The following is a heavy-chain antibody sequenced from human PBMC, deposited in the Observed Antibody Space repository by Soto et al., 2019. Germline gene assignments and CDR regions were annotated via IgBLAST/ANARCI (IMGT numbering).Heavy chain of an antibody. CDR1: GYTFTSYA. J-gene: IGHJ6*03. D-gene: IGHD2-8*01. CDR3: ARMVYAIAYYYYYMDV. CDR2: INANSGNT. Sequence: ASVKVSCKASGYTFTSYAMHWVRQAPGQRLEWMGWINANSGNTNYAQKFQGRVTMTRNTSISTAYMELSSLRSEDTAVYYCARMVYAIAYYYYYMDVWGKGTTVTVSS. V-gene: IGHV1-8*02.